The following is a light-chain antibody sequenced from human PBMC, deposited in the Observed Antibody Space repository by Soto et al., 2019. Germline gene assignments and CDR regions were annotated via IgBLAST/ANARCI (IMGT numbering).Light chain of an antibody. CDR3: GSYTTSSTLYV. CDR1: SSDVCGYNY. CDR2: DVS. Sequence: QSVLTQPASVSGSPGQPITISCTGTSSDVCGYNYVSWYQQHPGKAPKVMIYDVSNRPSGVSNRFSGSKSGNTASLTISGLQAEDDADYYCGSYTTSSTLYVFGTGTKLTVL. J-gene: IGLJ1*01. V-gene: IGLV2-14*01.